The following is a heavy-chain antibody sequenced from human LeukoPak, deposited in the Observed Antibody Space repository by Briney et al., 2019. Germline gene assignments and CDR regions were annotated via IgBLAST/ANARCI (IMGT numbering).Heavy chain of an antibody. J-gene: IGHJ4*02. D-gene: IGHD2/OR15-2a*01. V-gene: IGHV3-74*01. CDR2: INSDGSWT. Sequence: GGSLRLSCAASGFTFSSYSMNWVRQAPGKGLVWVSHINSDGSWTGYADSVKGRFTISKDNAKNTVSLQMNNLRAEDTAVYYCVTFYETYWGRGTLVTVSS. CDR3: VTFYETY. CDR1: GFTFSSYS.